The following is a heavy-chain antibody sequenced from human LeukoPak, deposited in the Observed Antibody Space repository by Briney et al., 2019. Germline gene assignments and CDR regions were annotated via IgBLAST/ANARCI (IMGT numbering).Heavy chain of an antibody. J-gene: IGHJ4*02. CDR1: GFTFSSYS. V-gene: IGHV3-21*01. CDR3: ASGTVNGFSRAYFDY. D-gene: IGHD3-3*02. CDR2: ISSSSSYI. Sequence: AGGSLRLSCAASGFTFSSYSMNWVRQAPGKGLEWVSSISSSSSYIYYADSVKGRFTISRDNAKNSLYLQINSLRAEDTAVYYCASGTVNGFSRAYFDYWAREPWSPSPQ.